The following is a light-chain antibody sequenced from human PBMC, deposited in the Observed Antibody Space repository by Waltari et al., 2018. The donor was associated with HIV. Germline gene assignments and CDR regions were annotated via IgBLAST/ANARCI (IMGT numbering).Light chain of an antibody. CDR3: QQSNSLPFT. J-gene: IGKJ3*01. V-gene: IGKV1-12*01. CDR2: AAT. CDR1: QGISDW. Sequence: DIQLTQSPSFVSASVGDEVTITCRASQGISDWVAWYQQHPNRAPNLLIFAATKLHSGVPSRFSGWGYGTNFSLTISRLQPEDFATYFCQQSNSLPFTFGPGTQVDVK.